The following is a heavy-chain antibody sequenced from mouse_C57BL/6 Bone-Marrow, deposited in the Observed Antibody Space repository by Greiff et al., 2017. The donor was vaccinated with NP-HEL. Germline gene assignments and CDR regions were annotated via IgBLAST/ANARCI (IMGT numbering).Heavy chain of an antibody. CDR2: IYPGNSDT. V-gene: IGHV1-5*01. J-gene: IGHJ3*01. Sequence: EVQLQQSGTVLARPGASVKMSCKTSGYTFTSYWMHWVKQRPGQGLEWIGAIYPGNSDTSYNQKFKGKAKLTAVTSASTAYMELSSLTNEDSAVYYCTTDDYDGTGFAYWGQGTLVTVSA. CDR3: TTDDYDGTGFAY. CDR1: GYTFTSYW. D-gene: IGHD2-4*01.